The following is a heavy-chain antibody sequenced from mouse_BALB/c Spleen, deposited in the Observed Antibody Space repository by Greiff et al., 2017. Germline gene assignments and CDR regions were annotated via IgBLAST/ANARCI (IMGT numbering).Heavy chain of an antibody. CDR3: GWVLQGDYFDY. CDR1: GYTFTSYV. D-gene: IGHD2-3*01. V-gene: IGHV1-14*01. Sequence: EVQLQQSGPELVKPGASVKMSCKASGYTFTSYVMHWVKQKPGQGLEWIGYINPYNDGTKYNEKFKGKATLTSDKSSSTAYMELSSLTSEDSAVYYCGWVLQGDYFDYWGQGTTLTVSS. J-gene: IGHJ2*01. CDR2: INPYNDGT.